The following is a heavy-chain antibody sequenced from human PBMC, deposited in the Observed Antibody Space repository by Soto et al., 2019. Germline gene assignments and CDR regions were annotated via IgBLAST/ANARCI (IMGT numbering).Heavy chain of an antibody. CDR3: ARDRIAGSKYYYGMDV. CDR1: GGTFSSYA. D-gene: IGHD6-13*01. CDR2: IIPIFGTE. Sequence: GASVKVSCKASGGTFSSYAISWVRQAPGQGLEWMGGIIPIFGTENYAQKFQGRVTITADESTSTAYMELSSLRSEDTAVYYCARDRIAGSKYYYGMDVWGQGTTVTSP. J-gene: IGHJ6*02. V-gene: IGHV1-69*13.